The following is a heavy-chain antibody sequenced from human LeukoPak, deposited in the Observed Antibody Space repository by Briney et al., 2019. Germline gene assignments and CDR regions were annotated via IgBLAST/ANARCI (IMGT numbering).Heavy chain of an antibody. V-gene: IGHV4-59*12. CDR2: IYYSGST. Sequence: SETLSLTCTVSGGSISSYNWSWIWQPLGKGVGWVGHIYYSGSTTYNPSLKRRVTISVDTSKNKFSLKLSSAAAADTARYYSASTNYNLSLKTRVTISVDTSKNHFSLKLSSVTAPDTAVYYCASAHPEPYSSSSLYFDYWGQGTLVTVSS. CDR3: ASTNYNLSLKTRVTISVDTSKNHFSLKLSSVTAPDTAVYYCASAHPEPYSSSSLYFDY. CDR1: GGSISSYN. J-gene: IGHJ4*02. D-gene: IGHD3-10*01.